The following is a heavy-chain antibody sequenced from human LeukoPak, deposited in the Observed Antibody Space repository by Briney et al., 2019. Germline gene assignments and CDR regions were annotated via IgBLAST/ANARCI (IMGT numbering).Heavy chain of an antibody. J-gene: IGHJ4*02. CDR2: ISGSDRST. CDR1: RFTSKSYG. CDR3: AKDYQVPTAPFDY. Sequence: GGSLRLSCAPPRFTSKSYGMRWVRQAPGEGREWGSRISGSDRSTYYADSVKGRFIISRDNAKNTLYLQMNSLSAEDTAVYYCAKDYQVPTAPFDYWGQGTLVTVSS. V-gene: IGHV3-23*01. D-gene: IGHD2-2*01.